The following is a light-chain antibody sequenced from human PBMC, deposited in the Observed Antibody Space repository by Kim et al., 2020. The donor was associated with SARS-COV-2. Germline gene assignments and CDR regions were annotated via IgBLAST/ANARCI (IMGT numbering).Light chain of an antibody. CDR2: GAS. CDR1: QSVSSSY. CDR3: QQYGCSPLT. V-gene: IGKV3-20*01. J-gene: IGKJ1*01. Sequence: ELVLTQSPGTLSLSPGERATLSCRTSQSVSSSYLAWYQQKPGQAPRLLIYGASSRATGIPDRFSGSGSGTDFTLTINRLEPEDFAVYYCQQYGCSPLTFGQGTKVDIK.